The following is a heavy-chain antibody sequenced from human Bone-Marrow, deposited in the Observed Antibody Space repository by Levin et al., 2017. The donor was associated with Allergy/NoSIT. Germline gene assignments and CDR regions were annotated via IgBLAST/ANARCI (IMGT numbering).Heavy chain of an antibody. Sequence: GGSLRLSCAASGFTFDDYAMHWVRQAPGKGLEWVSGISWNSGSIGYADSVKGRFTISRDNAKNSLYLQMNSLRAEDTALYYCAKDWSRLGELSPYGFDYWGQGTLVTVSS. CDR1: GFTFDDYA. J-gene: IGHJ4*02. V-gene: IGHV3-9*01. D-gene: IGHD3-16*02. CDR2: ISWNSGSI. CDR3: AKDWSRLGELSPYGFDY.